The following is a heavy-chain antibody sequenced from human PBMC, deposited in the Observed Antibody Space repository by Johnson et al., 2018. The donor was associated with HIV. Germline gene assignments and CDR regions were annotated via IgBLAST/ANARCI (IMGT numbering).Heavy chain of an antibody. CDR3: AKDIQMAYYYDSSGYFDAFDI. J-gene: IGHJ3*02. CDR1: GFTFSSYA. Sequence: EVQLVESGGGLVQPGGSLRLSCAASGFTFSSYAMSWVRQAPGKGLEWVSGISWNSGSIGYADSVKGRFTISRDNAKNSLYLQMNSLRTEDTALYYCAKDIQMAYYYDSSGYFDAFDIWGQGTMVTVSS. D-gene: IGHD3-22*01. V-gene: IGHV3-9*01. CDR2: ISWNSGSI.